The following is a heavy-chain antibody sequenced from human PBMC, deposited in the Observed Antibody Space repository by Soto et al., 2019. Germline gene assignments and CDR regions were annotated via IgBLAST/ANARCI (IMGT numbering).Heavy chain of an antibody. Sequence: GGSLRLSCAASGFTFSSYAMSWVRQAPGKGLEWVSAISGSGGSTYYADSVKGRFTISRDTSQSTLYLQMNSLRADDTAMYYCARWSYLDYWGQGTRVTVSS. CDR1: GFTFSSYA. J-gene: IGHJ4*02. CDR2: ISGSGGST. V-gene: IGHV3-23*01. D-gene: IGHD3-3*01. CDR3: ARWSYLDY.